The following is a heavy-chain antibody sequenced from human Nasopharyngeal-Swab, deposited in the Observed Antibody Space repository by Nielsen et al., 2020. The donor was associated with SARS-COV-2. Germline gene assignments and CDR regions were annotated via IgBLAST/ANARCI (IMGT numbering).Heavy chain of an antibody. CDR2: FDPEDGET. D-gene: IGHD6-13*01. J-gene: IGHJ6*02. CDR1: GYTLTELS. Sequence: ASVKVSCKVSGYTLTELSMHWVRQAPGKGLEWMGGFDPEDGETIYAQKFQGRVTMTEDTSTDTAYMELSSLRSEDMAVYYCATAPAAADATYYYYGMDVWGQGTTVTVSS. CDR3: ATAPAAADATYYYYGMDV. V-gene: IGHV1-24*01.